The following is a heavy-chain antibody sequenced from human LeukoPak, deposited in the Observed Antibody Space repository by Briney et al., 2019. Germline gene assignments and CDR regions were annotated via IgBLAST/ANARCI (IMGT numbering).Heavy chain of an antibody. CDR2: INHSGST. J-gene: IGHJ5*02. D-gene: IGHD3-10*01. Sequence: SETLSLTCAVYGGSFSGYYWSWIRQPPGKGLEWIGEINHSGSTNYNPSLKSRVTISVDTSKNQFSLKLGSVTAADTAVYYCARSRQASGLFSSWGQGTLVVVSS. CDR1: GGSFSGYY. CDR3: ARSRQASGLFSS. V-gene: IGHV4-34*01.